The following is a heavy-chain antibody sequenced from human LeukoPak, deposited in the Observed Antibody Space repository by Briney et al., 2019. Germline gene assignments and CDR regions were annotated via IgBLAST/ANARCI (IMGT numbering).Heavy chain of an antibody. J-gene: IGHJ4*02. CDR2: ITSSSSDI. D-gene: IGHD1-26*01. CDR3: ARDAYASGSYPTFDY. Sequence: GGSLRLSCAASGFTFSRYNMNWVRQAPGKGLEWVSSITSSSSDIYYADSVKGRFTISRDNAKNSLYLQMNSLRVEDTAVYYCARDAYASGSYPTFDYWGQGTLVTVSS. V-gene: IGHV3-21*01. CDR1: GFTFSRYN.